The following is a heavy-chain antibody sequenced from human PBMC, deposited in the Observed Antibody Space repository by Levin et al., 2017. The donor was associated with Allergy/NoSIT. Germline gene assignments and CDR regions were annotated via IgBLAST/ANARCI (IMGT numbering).Heavy chain of an antibody. V-gene: IGHV4-59*01. D-gene: IGHD5-24*01. CDR1: GGSITGNY. CDR2: IYHSGTS. J-gene: IGHJ6*02. CDR3: ARDSRWLQSDYYYYGMDV. Sequence: PSETLSLTCTVSGGSITGNYWAWMRQPPGKGLEWIGYIYHSGTSNYNPSLKSRVTISTDTSKNQFSLRMTSVTAADTAVYYCARDSRWLQSDYYYYGMDVWGQGTTVTVSS.